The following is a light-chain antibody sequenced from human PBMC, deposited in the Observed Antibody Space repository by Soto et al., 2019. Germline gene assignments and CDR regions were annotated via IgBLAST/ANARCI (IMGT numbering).Light chain of an antibody. V-gene: IGKV3-11*01. Sequence: EIVLTQSPATLSLSPGERATLSCRASQSVSSYLAWYQQKPGQTPRLLIYDASNRATVIPARFSGSGSGTDFTLPISNLEHEDFAVYYCQQRSNWRFTFGPGTKVDIK. CDR1: QSVSSY. J-gene: IGKJ3*01. CDR2: DAS. CDR3: QQRSNWRFT.